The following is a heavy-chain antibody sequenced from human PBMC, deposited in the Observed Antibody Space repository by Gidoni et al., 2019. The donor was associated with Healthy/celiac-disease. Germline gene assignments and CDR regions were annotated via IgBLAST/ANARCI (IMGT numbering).Heavy chain of an antibody. CDR1: GFTFSSYA. Sequence: EVQLVESGGGLVQPGGSLRLSCAASGFTFSSYAMSWVRQAPGKGLEWVSAISGSCGSTYDADSVKGRFTISRDNSKNTLYLQMNSLRAEDTVVYYCAKDGEVGASFDYWGQGTLVTVSS. D-gene: IGHD1-26*01. J-gene: IGHJ4*02. CDR3: AKDGEVGASFDY. CDR2: ISGSCGST. V-gene: IGHV3-23*04.